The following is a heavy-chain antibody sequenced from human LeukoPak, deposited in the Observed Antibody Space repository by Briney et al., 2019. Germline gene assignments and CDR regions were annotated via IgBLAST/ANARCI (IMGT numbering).Heavy chain of an antibody. CDR2: INPSGGST. CDR1: GYTFTSYY. Sequence: VASVKVSCKASGYTFTSYYMHWLRQAPGQGLEWMGIINPSGGSTSYAQKFQGKVTMTRDTSTSTVYMELSGLRSEDTAVYYCARDLRYYYDSSGYNRGLDWFDPWGQGTLVTVSS. V-gene: IGHV1-46*01. D-gene: IGHD3-22*01. J-gene: IGHJ5*02. CDR3: ARDLRYYYDSSGYNRGLDWFDP.